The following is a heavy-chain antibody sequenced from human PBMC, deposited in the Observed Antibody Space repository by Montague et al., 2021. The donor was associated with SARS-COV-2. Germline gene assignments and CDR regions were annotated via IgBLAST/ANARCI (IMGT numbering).Heavy chain of an antibody. CDR3: ARGPSDTYYYNGMDV. J-gene: IGHJ6*02. V-gene: IGHV2-70*11. Sequence: PALVKPTQTLTLTCTFSGFSLSTSGMCMTWIRQPPGKALEWLARIDWDGDKYYDTSLKSRLTISKDTSKNLAVLTMTNMDPVDTATYYCARGPSDTYYYNGMDVWGQGTTVTVSS. CDR2: IDWDGDK. CDR1: GFSLSTSGMC.